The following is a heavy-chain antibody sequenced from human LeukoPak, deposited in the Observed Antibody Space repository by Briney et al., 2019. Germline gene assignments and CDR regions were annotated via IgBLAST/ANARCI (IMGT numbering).Heavy chain of an antibody. CDR1: GGSISSYY. Sequence: SPETLSLTCTVSGGSISSYYWSWIRQPAGKGLEWIGRIYSSGSTNYNPSLKSRVTMSVDTSRNQFSLRLSSVTAADTAVYYCARGASGGSGHAYWGQGTLVTVSS. CDR2: IYSSGST. CDR3: ARGASGGSGHAY. V-gene: IGHV4-4*07. D-gene: IGHD3-16*01. J-gene: IGHJ4*02.